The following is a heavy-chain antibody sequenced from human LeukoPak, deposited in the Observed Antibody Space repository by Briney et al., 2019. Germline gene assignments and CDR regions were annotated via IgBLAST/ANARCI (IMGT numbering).Heavy chain of an antibody. J-gene: IGHJ4*02. CDR1: GYSISSAYY. CDR2: IYYGRGT. D-gene: IGHD6-6*01. CDR3: ARGSSSSLEYFDY. V-gene: IGHV4-38-2*01. Sequence: SETLSLTCAVSGYSISSAYYWGWIRQPPGMGLEWIRSIYYGRGTYYNPSLKSRVTISVDVSKNQFSLKLSSVTAADTAVYYCARGSSSSLEYFDYWGQGTLVTVSS.